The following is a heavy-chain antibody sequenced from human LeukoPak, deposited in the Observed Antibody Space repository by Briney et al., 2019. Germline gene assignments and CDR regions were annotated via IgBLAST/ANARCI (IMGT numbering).Heavy chain of an antibody. V-gene: IGHV3-23*01. CDR3: ARDTRPAVAGTGIDY. CDR2: ISGSGGST. J-gene: IGHJ4*02. CDR1: GFTFSSYA. D-gene: IGHD6-19*01. Sequence: GGSLRLSCAASGFTFSSYAMSWVRQAPGKGLEWVSGISGSGGSTYYADSVKGRFTISRDNSKNTLYLQMNSLRAEDTAVYYCARDTRPAVAGTGIDYWGQGTLVTVSS.